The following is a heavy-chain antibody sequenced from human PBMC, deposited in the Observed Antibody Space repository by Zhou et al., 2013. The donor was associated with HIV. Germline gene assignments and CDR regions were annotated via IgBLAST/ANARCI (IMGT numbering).Heavy chain of an antibody. V-gene: IGHV1-69*04. CDR2: IKPLLGIV. CDR1: GGSLGNYG. CDR3: AEGGRGNDAFDI. D-gene: IGHD3-16*01. Sequence: QVQLVQSGAEVRKPGSSVKVSCKPSGGSLGNYGINWVRQAPGQGLEWLGRIKPLLGIVNSTEKLQARVAISADKSTGTVYMELSGLTSADTAVYYCAEGGRGNDAFDIWGQGTMVTVSS. J-gene: IGHJ3*02.